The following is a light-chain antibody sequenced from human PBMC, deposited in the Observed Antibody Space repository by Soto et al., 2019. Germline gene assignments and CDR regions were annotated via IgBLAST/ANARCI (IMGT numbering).Light chain of an antibody. CDR2: RND. J-gene: IGLJ2*01. CDR1: SSNIGSNS. CDR3: ATWDDSLSGRE. V-gene: IGLV1-47*01. Sequence: QSVLTQPPSASGTPGQIVTISCSGSSSNIGSNSVSWFQQLLGTAPKLLIYRNDQRPSGVPDRFSGSKSGTSASLAISGLRSEDEADYYCATWDDSLSGREFGGGTKVTVL.